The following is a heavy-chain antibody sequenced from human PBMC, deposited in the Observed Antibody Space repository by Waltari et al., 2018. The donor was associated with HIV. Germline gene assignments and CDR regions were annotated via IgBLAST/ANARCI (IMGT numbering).Heavy chain of an antibody. V-gene: IGHV1-8*01. J-gene: IGHJ5*02. CDR3: ARSTVSHVVVDP. CDR2: RNPNSGNT. Sequence: QVQLVQSGAEVKKPGASVKVSCKASGYTFNSYDINWVRQATGQGLEWMGWRNPNSGNTGYAQKFQGRVTMTRNTSISTAYMELSSLRSEDTAVYYCARSTVSHVVVDPWGQGTLVTVSS. D-gene: IGHD4-17*01. CDR1: GYTFNSYD.